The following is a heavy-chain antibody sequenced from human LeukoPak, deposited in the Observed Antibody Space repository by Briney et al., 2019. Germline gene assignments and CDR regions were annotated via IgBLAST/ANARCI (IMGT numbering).Heavy chain of an antibody. J-gene: IGHJ4*02. D-gene: IGHD4-17*01. CDR3: ARGGYGDYEEGGDY. V-gene: IGHV1-2*02. CDR2: INPNSGVT. CDR1: GYTFSGYY. Sequence: GASVKVSCKASGYTFSGYYMHWVRQAPGQGLEWMGFINPNSGVTDYAQKFQGRVTMTRDTSISTAYMELSGLRSDDTAVYYCARGGYGDYEEGGDYWGQGTLVTVSS.